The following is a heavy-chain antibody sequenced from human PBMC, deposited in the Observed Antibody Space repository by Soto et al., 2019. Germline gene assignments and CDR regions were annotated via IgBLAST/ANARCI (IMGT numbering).Heavy chain of an antibody. CDR2: IYHSGST. D-gene: IGHD6-19*01. CDR3: ARRVQVAGTGGYYYYGMDV. CDR1: GGSISSSNW. V-gene: IGHV4-4*02. Sequence: QVQLQESGPGLVKPSGTLSLTCAVSGGSISSSNWWSWVRQPPGKGLEWIGEIYHSGSTNYNPSLKSRVTISVDKSKNQFSLKLSSVTAADTAVYYCARRVQVAGTGGYYYYGMDVWGQGTTVTVSS. J-gene: IGHJ6*02.